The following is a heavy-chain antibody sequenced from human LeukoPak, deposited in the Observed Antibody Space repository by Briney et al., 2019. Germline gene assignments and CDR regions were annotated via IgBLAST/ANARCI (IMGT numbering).Heavy chain of an antibody. Sequence: PSETLSLTCTVSGYSISRGYYWGWLRQPPGQGLEWIGSIYHSGRTFYNPSLKSRVTISVDTSKNQFSLKLSSVTAADTAVYYCARTYYYDSSGYYLWGQGTLVTVSS. V-gene: IGHV4-38-2*02. CDR2: IYHSGRT. CDR3: ARTYYYDSSGYYL. D-gene: IGHD3-22*01. CDR1: GYSISRGYY. J-gene: IGHJ5*02.